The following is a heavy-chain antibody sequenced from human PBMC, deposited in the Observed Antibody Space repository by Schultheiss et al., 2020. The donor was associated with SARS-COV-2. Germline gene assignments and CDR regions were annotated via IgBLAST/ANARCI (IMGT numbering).Heavy chain of an antibody. CDR1: GFTFSSYS. Sequence: GGSLRLSCAASGFTFSSYSMNWVRQAPGKGLEWVSYISSSSSTIYYADSVKGRFTISRDNAKNSLYLQMNSLRDEDAAVYYCAKGKRWLPNDAFDIWGQGTMVTVSS. CDR2: ISSSSSTI. D-gene: IGHD5-24*01. CDR3: AKGKRWLPNDAFDI. V-gene: IGHV3-48*02. J-gene: IGHJ3*02.